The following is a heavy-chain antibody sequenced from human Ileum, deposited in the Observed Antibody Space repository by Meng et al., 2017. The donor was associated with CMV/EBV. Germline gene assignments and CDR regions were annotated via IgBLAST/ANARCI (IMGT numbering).Heavy chain of an antibody. D-gene: IGHD5/OR15-5a*01. V-gene: IGHV3-7*01. CDR1: GSTFRSYW. Sequence: ESLKFSCTASGSTFRSYWLSWVRQAPGKGLEWVANINPDGSEKYSVDSVRGRFTISRDNAESSLYLQMNGLRAEDTAVYYCTRDLNGDSVYWGQGTLVTVSS. CDR2: INPDGSEK. J-gene: IGHJ4*02. CDR3: TRDLNGDSVY.